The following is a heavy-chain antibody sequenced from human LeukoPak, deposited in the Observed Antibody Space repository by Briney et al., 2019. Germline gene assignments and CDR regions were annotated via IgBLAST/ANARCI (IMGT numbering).Heavy chain of an antibody. J-gene: IGHJ5*02. Sequence: GGSLRLSCAASGFTFSSHAMSWVRQAPGKGLEWVSAISGSGGSTYYADSVKGRFTISRDNSKNSLYLQMNSLRAEDTAVYYCAKDSAAPRFDPWGQGTLVTVSS. D-gene: IGHD2-15*01. V-gene: IGHV3-23*01. CDR1: GFTFSSHA. CDR2: ISGSGGST. CDR3: AKDSAAPRFDP.